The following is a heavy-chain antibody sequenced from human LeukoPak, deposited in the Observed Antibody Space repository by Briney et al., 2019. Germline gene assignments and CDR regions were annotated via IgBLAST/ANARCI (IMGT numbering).Heavy chain of an antibody. CDR1: GFTFSSYA. J-gene: IGHJ4*02. D-gene: IGHD5-18*01. CDR2: ISSSGVST. V-gene: IGHV3-23*01. CDR3: AKAPANYVDTAMGTFDY. Sequence: GGSLRLSCAASGFTFSSYALNWVRQAPGKGLEWVSAISSSGVSTYYADSVKGRFTISRDNSKNTLYLQMNSLRAEDTAVYYCAKAPANYVDTAMGTFDYWGQGTLVTVSS.